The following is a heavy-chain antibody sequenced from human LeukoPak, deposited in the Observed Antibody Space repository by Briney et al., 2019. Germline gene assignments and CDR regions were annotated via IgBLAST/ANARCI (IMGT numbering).Heavy chain of an antibody. CDR3: ARGSYYYDSSGYCIFDY. CDR2: IKQDGSEK. J-gene: IGHJ4*02. V-gene: IGHV3-7*01. CDR1: GGSFSGYY. Sequence: PSETLSLTCAVYGGSFSGYYWSWVRQAPGKGLEWVANIKQDGSEKYYVDSVKGRFTISRDNAKNSLYLQMNSLRAEDTAVYYCARGSYYYDSSGYCIFDYWGQGTLVTVSS. D-gene: IGHD3-22*01.